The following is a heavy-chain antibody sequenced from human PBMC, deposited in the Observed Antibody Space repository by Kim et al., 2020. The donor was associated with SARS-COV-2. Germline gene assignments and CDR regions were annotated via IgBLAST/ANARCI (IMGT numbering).Heavy chain of an antibody. V-gene: IGHV3-74*01. Sequence: GGSLRLSCVVSGFTFSTYWMYWVRQAPGKGLVWVSRIDSDGSSTSYADSVKGRFTVSRDNAKNTLYLQMNSLRAEDTAVYYCARGHDCRTNNCIRYGLDVWGQGTTVTVSS. CDR1: GFTFSTYW. J-gene: IGHJ6*02. D-gene: IGHD2-2*01. CDR3: ARGHDCRTNNCIRYGLDV. CDR2: IDSDGSST.